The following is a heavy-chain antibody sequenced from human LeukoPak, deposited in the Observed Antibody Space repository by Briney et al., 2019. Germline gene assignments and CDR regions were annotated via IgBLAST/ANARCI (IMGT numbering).Heavy chain of an antibody. CDR3: ANGVEDYGVPFDY. Sequence: WVRQPPGKGLEWVAVISYDGSNKYYADSVKGRFTISRDNSKNTLYLQMNSLRAEDTAVYYCANGVEDYGVPFDYWGQGTLDTVSS. V-gene: IGHV3-30*18. CDR2: ISYDGSNK. D-gene: IGHD4-17*01. J-gene: IGHJ4*02.